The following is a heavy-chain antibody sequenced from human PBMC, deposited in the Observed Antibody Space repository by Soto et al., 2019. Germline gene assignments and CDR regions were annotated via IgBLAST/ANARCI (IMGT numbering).Heavy chain of an antibody. J-gene: IGHJ4*02. CDR2: ISGSGGST. CDR1: GFTFSSYA. Sequence: PGGSLRLSCAASGFTFSSYAMSWVRQAPGKGLEWVSAISGSGGSTYYADSVKGRFTTTRDNSKNTLYLQMNSLRAEDTAVYYCAKVRTTVTASHYFDYWGQGTLVTVSS. CDR3: AKVRTTVTASHYFDY. D-gene: IGHD4-17*01. V-gene: IGHV3-23*01.